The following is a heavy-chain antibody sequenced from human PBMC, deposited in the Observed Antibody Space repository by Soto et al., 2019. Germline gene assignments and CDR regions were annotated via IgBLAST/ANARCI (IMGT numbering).Heavy chain of an antibody. CDR2: IYWDDDK. V-gene: IGHV2-5*02. CDR1: GFSLSTSGVG. D-gene: IGHD3-10*02. J-gene: IGHJ6*03. CDR3: AHEIFVRGGTQRNYYYYMDV. Sequence: SGPTRVNTTQTLTLTGTFAGFSLSTSGVGVGWIRQPPGKALEWLALIYWDDDKRYSPSLKSRLTITKDTSKNQVVLTMTNMDPVDTATYYCAHEIFVRGGTQRNYYYYMDVWGKGTTVTVSS.